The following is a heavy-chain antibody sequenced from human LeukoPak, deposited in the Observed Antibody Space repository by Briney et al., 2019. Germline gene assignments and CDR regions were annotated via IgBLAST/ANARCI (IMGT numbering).Heavy chain of an antibody. D-gene: IGHD2-2*02. CDR2: IYPDDSDT. CDR3: AIGGDSTTSCYRCFDY. J-gene: IGHJ4*02. CDR1: GYRFTNYW. Sequence: GESLKISCKGSGYRFTNYWIGWVRQMPGKGLEWMALIYPDDSDTRYSPSFQGQVTISADKSISTAYLQWSSLKASDTAMYYCAIGGDSTTSCYRCFDYWGQGTLVTVSS. V-gene: IGHV5-51*01.